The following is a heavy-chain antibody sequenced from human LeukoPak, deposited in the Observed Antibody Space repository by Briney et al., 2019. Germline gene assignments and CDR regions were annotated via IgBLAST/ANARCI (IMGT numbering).Heavy chain of an antibody. J-gene: IGHJ6*02. CDR1: GGSISSSNW. Sequence: SETLSLTCAVSGGSISSSNWWSWVRQPPGKGLEWIGEIYHSGSTNYNPSLKSRVTISVDKSKNQFSLKLSSVTAADTAVYYCARWASLATMIVVVEGYYYGMDVWGQGTTVTVSS. CDR2: IYHSGST. D-gene: IGHD3-22*01. V-gene: IGHV4-4*02. CDR3: ARWASLATMIVVVEGYYYGMDV.